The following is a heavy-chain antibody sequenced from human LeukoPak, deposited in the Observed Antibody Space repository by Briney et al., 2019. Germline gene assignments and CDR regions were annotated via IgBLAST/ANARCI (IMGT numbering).Heavy chain of an antibody. V-gene: IGHV4-30-2*01. CDR2: IYHSGST. D-gene: IGHD5-18*01. Sequence: PSETLSLTCAVSGGSISSGGYSWSWIRQPPGKGLEWIGYIYHSGSTYYNPSLKSRVTISVDRSKNQFSLKLSSVTAADTAVYYCARGRDTAMARAYYFDYWGQGTLVTVSS. CDR3: ARGRDTAMARAYYFDY. J-gene: IGHJ4*02. CDR1: GGSISSGGYS.